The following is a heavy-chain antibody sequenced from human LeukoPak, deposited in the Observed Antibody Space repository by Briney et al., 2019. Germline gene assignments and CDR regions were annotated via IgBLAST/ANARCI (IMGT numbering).Heavy chain of an antibody. CDR2: IYHSGST. V-gene: IGHV4-4*02. CDR3: ARGRKLRGAEYDYYYYYLDV. D-gene: IGHD3-10*01. J-gene: IGHJ6*03. CDR1: GDSISSSNW. Sequence: SETLSLTCAVSGDSISSSNWWSWVRQPPGKGLEWIGEIYHSGSTNYNPSLKSRVTISVDTSKNQFSLKLSSVTAADTAVYFCARGRKLRGAEYDYYYYYLDVWGKGTTVTISS.